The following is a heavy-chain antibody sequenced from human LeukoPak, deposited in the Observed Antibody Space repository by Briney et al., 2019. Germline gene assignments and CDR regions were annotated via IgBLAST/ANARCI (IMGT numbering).Heavy chain of an antibody. V-gene: IGHV4-61*01. Sequence: SETLSITCTVSGGSVSSGNYYWSWIRQPPGKQLEWIGYIYYSGSTNYNPSLKSRVTISVDTSKNQFSLNLSSVTAADTAVYYCARASLALHYWGQGTLITVSS. D-gene: IGHD3-3*02. J-gene: IGHJ4*02. CDR3: ARASLALHY. CDR2: IYYSGST. CDR1: GGSVSSGNYY.